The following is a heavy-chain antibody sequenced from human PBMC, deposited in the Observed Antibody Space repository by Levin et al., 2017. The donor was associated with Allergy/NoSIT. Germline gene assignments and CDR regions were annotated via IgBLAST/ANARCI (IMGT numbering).Heavy chain of an antibody. CDR3: ATDPEKDIVLVVRGPYGGDC. V-gene: IGHV3-15*01. CDR2: IKTKTDGGTT. CDR1: GFTFSNAW. Sequence: GGSLRLSCAASGFTFSNAWMNWVRQAPGKGLEWVGRIKTKTDGGTTDYAAPVKGRFTISRDDSNNTLYLQMNSLKTEDTAVYYCATDPEKDIVLVVRGPYGGDCWGQGTLVTVSS. D-gene: IGHD2-8*02. J-gene: IGHJ4*02.